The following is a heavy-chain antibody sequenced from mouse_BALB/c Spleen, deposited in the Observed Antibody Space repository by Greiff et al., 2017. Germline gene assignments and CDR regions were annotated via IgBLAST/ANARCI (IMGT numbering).Heavy chain of an antibody. CDR3: APITTVGAMDY. V-gene: IGHV14-3*02. J-gene: IGHJ4*01. CDR2: IDPANGNT. D-gene: IGHD1-1*01. Sequence: EVQLQESGAELVKPGASVKLSCTASGFNIKDTYMHWVKQRPEQGLEWIGRIDPANGNTKYDPKFQGKATITADTSSNTAYLQLSSLTSEDTAVYYCAPITTVGAMDYWGQGTSVTVSS. CDR1: GFNIKDTY.